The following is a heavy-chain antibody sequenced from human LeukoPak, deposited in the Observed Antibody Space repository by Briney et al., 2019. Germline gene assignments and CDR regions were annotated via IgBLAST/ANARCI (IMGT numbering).Heavy chain of an antibody. J-gene: IGHJ3*02. CDR3: AKDSGWSYAFDI. V-gene: IGHV3-9*01. D-gene: IGHD2-15*01. Sequence: GGSLRLSCAASGFTFDDYAMHWFRQAPGKGLEWVSGISWNSGSIGYADSVKGRFTISRDNAKNSLYLQMNSLRAEDTALYYCAKDSGWSYAFDIWGQGTMVTVSS. CDR2: ISWNSGSI. CDR1: GFTFDDYA.